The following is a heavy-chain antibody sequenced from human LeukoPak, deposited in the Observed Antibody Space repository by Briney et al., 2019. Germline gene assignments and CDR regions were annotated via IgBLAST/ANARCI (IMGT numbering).Heavy chain of an antibody. V-gene: IGHV4-59*01. CDR1: GVSISSYF. J-gene: IGHJ4*02. Sequence: SETLSLTCTVSGVSISSYFWSWIRQPPGKGLEWIGYIYYSGTTNYNPSLKSRVTISVDTSKNQFSLRLSSVTAADTAVYYCAREPRSPGGRGRPFDFWGQGTLVTVSS. CDR3: AREPRSPGGRGRPFDF. D-gene: IGHD2-15*01. CDR2: IYYSGTT.